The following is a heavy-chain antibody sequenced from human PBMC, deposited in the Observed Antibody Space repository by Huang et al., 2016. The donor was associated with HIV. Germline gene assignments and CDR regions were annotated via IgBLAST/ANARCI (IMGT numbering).Heavy chain of an antibody. CDR3: AKDLTYTFGRHFDY. CDR1: GFTFGSFG. V-gene: IGHV3-30*02. CDR2: IRYDGNNY. Sequence: QVQLVESGGGVVQPGGSLRLSCTASGFTFGSFGMHGVRPAPGKGLEWVAFIRYDGNNYYYADSVRGRFTISRDNSKDTLYLQMNRLRPDDSAVYYCAKDLTYTFGRHFDYWGRGTLVTVSS. J-gene: IGHJ4*02. D-gene: IGHD3-3*01.